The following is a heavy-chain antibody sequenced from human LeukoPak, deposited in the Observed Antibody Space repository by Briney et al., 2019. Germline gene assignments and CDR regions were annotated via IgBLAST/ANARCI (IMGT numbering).Heavy chain of an antibody. V-gene: IGHV3-23*01. J-gene: IGHJ4*02. D-gene: IGHD2-15*01. CDR2: IFGSGGSA. Sequence: GSLRLSCTASGFAFGSYAMYWVRQAPGEGLEWVSGIFGSGGSAHYADSVKGRFTISRDNSKNTVYLEMNSLGVEDTAVYYCAKTTVGYSSGRFPGWPADYWGQGTLVTVSS. CDR1: GFAFGSYA. CDR3: AKTTVGYSSGRFPGWPADY.